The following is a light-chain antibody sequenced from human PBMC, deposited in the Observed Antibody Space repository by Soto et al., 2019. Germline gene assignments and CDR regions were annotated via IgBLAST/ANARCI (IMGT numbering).Light chain of an antibody. CDR3: QSYDISLSGL. CDR1: SSNIGAGYD. V-gene: IGLV1-40*01. Sequence: QSVLTQPPSVSGAPGQRVNISCTGSSSNIGAGYDVHWYQQLPGTAPKLLIYGNSNRPSGVPDRFSGSKSGTSASLAITGLQAEDEADYYCQSYDISLSGLFGGGTKLTVL. CDR2: GNS. J-gene: IGLJ2*01.